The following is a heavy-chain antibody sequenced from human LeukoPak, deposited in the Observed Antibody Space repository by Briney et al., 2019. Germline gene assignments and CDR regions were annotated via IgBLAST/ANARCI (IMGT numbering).Heavy chain of an antibody. D-gene: IGHD3-9*01. CDR1: GGSISSYY. Sequence: PSETLSLTCTVSGGSISSYYWSWIRQPPGKGLEWIGYIYYSGGTNYNPSLKSRVTISVDTSKNQFSLKLSPVTAADTAVYYCARHGGSYDILTGYYGYYYYYGMDVWGQGTTVTVSS. CDR2: IYYSGGT. CDR3: ARHGGSYDILTGYYGYYYYYGMDV. J-gene: IGHJ6*02. V-gene: IGHV4-59*08.